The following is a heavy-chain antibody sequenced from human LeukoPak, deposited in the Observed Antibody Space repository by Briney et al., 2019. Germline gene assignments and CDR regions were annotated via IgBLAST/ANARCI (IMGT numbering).Heavy chain of an antibody. CDR3: ARNIVAHDYDYFDY. V-gene: IGHV1-18*01. D-gene: IGHD5-12*01. CDR2: INTYNGNT. CDR1: GYTFTNYG. Sequence: ASVKVSCKASGYTFTNYGITWMRQAPGQGLEWMGWINTYNGNTNYAQNLQGRVTITTDTSTSTAYMELSSLRSEDTAVYYCARNIVAHDYDYFDYWGQGTLVTVSS. J-gene: IGHJ4*02.